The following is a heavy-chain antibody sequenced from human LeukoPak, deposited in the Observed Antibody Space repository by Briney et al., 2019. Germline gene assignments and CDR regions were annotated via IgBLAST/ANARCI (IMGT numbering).Heavy chain of an antibody. V-gene: IGHV3-66*01. D-gene: IGHD4-23*01. CDR1: GLTASSNY. Sequence: GGSLRLSCAASGLTASSNYMSWVRQAPGKWLEWVSVIYSGGSTYYADSVKGRFIISRDNSKNTLYLQMNSLRVEDTAVYYCARRPDYGGTPTFDYWGQGTLVTVSS. CDR3: ARRPDYGGTPTFDY. J-gene: IGHJ4*02. CDR2: IYSGGST.